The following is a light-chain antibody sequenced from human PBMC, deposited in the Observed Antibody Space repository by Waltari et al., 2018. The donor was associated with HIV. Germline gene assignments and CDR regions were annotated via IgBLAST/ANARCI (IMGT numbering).Light chain of an antibody. CDR2: DAS. CDR3: QQYVNWPPYT. CDR1: QSISSN. V-gene: IGKV3-15*01. Sequence: EIVMTQSPATLSVSPGERVTLSCRASQSISSNLAWYHQKPGQGPRLLIYDASTRATDIPARFSGSGSGTEFTLTISSLQSEDFAIYYCQQYVNWPPYTFGQGTKLEIK. J-gene: IGKJ2*01.